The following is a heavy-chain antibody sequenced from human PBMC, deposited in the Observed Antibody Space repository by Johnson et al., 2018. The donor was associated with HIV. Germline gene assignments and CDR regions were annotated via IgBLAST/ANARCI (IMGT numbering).Heavy chain of an antibody. Sequence: MLLVESGGGLVQPGGSLRLSCAASGFTVSSNYMSWVRQAPGKGLEWVSVIYSGGSTYYADSVKGRFTISRDNSENTLYLQMNSLRAEDTALYYCAKSPGKDYGGNSGAFDIWGQGTMVTVSS. D-gene: IGHD4-23*01. V-gene: IGHV3-66*01. CDR2: IYSGGST. CDR1: GFTVSSNY. CDR3: AKSPGKDYGGNSGAFDI. J-gene: IGHJ3*02.